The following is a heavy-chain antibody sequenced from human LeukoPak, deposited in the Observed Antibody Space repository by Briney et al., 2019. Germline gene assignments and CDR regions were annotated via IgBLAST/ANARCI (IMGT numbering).Heavy chain of an antibody. V-gene: IGHV4-30-2*01. CDR1: GGSISSGGYS. J-gene: IGHJ4*02. CDR3: ARQGTRLWGFLDY. D-gene: IGHD6-6*01. CDR2: IYHSGST. Sequence: PSETLSLTCAVSGGSISSGGYSWSWIRQPPGKGLEWIGCIYHSGSTYYNPSLKSRVTISVDRSKNQFSLKLSSVTAADTAVYFCARQGTRLWGFLDYWGQGTLVAVSS.